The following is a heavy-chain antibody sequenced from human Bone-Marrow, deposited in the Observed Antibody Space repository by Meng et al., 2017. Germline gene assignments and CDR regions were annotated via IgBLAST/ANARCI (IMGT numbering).Heavy chain of an antibody. Sequence: ASVKVSCKASGYTFTSYGISWVRQAPGQGLEWMGWISAYNGNTNYAQKLQGRVTMTTDTSTSTAYMELRSLRSEDTAVYYCARTTVTFLYYYYYGMDVWGQGTTVTVSS. CDR3: ARTTVTFLYYYYYGMDV. CDR2: ISAYNGNT. V-gene: IGHV1-18*01. CDR1: GYTFTSYG. J-gene: IGHJ6*02. D-gene: IGHD4-17*01.